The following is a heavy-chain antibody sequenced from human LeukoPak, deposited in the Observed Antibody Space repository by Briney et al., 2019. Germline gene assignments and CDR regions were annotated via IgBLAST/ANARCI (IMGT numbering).Heavy chain of an antibody. D-gene: IGHD2-2*01. CDR3: ARLIVVVPARKDY. CDR2: ISSSGSTI. Sequence: GGSLRLSCAASGFTFSDYYMSWIRQAPGKGLEWVSYISSSGSTIYYADSVKGRFTISRDNAKNSLYLQMNSLRAEDTAVYYCARLIVVVPARKDYWGQGTLVTVSS. CDR1: GFTFSDYY. V-gene: IGHV3-11*01. J-gene: IGHJ4*02.